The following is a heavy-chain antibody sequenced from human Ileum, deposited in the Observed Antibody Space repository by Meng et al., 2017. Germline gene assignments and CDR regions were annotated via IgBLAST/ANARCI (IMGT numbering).Heavy chain of an antibody. CDR2: AST. Sequence: QGHLQEPGPDLVRPSETPSLTCAVSGGSVSSSGYQWGWIRQPPGKGLEWIGYASTNYNPSLKSRVTISVDTSKNQFSLKLTSVTAADTAVYYCARDHWGSLDYWGQGVLVTVSS. CDR3: ARDHWGSLDY. D-gene: IGHD7-27*01. V-gene: IGHV4-61*08. CDR1: GGSVSSSGYQ. J-gene: IGHJ4*02.